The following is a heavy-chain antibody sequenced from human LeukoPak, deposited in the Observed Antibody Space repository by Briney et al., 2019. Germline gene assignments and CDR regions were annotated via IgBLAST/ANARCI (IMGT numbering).Heavy chain of an antibody. D-gene: IGHD3-22*01. V-gene: IGHV3-15*07. CDR3: STTYYYDSSEGY. Sequence: GGSLRLSCAASGFTFSNAWMNWARQAPGKGLEWVGRIKSKTDGGTTDYAAPVKGRFTISRDDSKNTLYLQMNRLKTEDTAVYYCSTTYYYDSSEGYWGQGTLVTVSS. CDR2: IKSKTDGGTT. CDR1: GFTFSNAW. J-gene: IGHJ4*02.